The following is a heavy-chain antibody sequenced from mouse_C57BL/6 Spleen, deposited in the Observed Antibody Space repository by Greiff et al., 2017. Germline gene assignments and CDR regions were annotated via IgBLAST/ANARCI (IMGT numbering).Heavy chain of an antibody. CDR2: ISYDGSN. Sequence: EVQLQESGPGLVKPSQSLSLTCSVTGYSIPSGYYWNWIRQFPGNKLEWMGYISYDGSNNYNPSLKNRISITRYTSKNQFFLKLNSVTAEDTATYYCARDSGYFDYWGQGTTLTVSS. D-gene: IGHD1-3*01. J-gene: IGHJ2*01. V-gene: IGHV3-6*01. CDR3: ARDSGYFDY. CDR1: GYSIPSGYY.